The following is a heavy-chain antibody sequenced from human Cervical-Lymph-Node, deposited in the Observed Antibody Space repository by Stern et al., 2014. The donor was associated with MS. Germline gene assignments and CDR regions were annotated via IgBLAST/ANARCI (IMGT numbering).Heavy chain of an antibody. J-gene: IGHJ6*02. CDR2: ITSTSSYT. D-gene: IGHD3-3*01. CDR3: ARDKTDILRFLEFRSDDYYYGMDV. V-gene: IGHV3-21*01. Sequence: DQLVQSGGGLVKPGGSLRLSCAASGFNFKDYTMNWVRQAPGKGLEWVSFITSTSSYTYYADSVKGRFTISRDNAKKSLYLQMNRLRAEDTAVYYCARDKTDILRFLEFRSDDYYYGMDVWGQGTTVTVSS. CDR1: GFNFKDYT.